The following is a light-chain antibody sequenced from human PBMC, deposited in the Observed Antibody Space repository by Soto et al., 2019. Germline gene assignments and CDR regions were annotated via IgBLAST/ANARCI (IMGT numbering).Light chain of an antibody. CDR3: QQYNNWPPLT. V-gene: IGKV3-15*01. Sequence: EIVMTQSPATLSVSPGERAILSCRGSQSVSSNLAWYQQKPGQAPRLLIYGASTRATGIPARFSGSGSGTEFTLTISSLQSEDFAVYYCQQYNNWPPLTFGGGTKVEIK. CDR2: GAS. J-gene: IGKJ4*01. CDR1: QSVSSN.